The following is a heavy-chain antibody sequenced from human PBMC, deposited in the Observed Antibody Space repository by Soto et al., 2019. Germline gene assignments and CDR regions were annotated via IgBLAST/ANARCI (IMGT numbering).Heavy chain of an antibody. D-gene: IGHD1-1*01. CDR3: AHRQLYNGAWNEGTFDY. V-gene: IGHV2-5*02. J-gene: IGHJ4*02. Sequence: QITLKESGPTLVKPTQTLTLTCTFSGFSLSTRPVGVGWIRQPPGQALEWLALVYWDDDKRYNPSLKNRLTRTIATSKTQVVLTMTNMDPVDTATYYCAHRQLYNGAWNEGTFDYWGQGILVTVSS. CDR2: VYWDDDK. CDR1: GFSLSTRPVG.